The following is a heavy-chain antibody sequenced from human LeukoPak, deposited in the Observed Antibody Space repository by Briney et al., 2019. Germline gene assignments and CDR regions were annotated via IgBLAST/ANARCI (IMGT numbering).Heavy chain of an antibody. J-gene: IGHJ4*02. V-gene: IGHV3-21*01. CDR2: ISSSSSYI. D-gene: IGHD6-13*01. CDR1: GFTFSSYS. Sequence: PGGSLRLSCAASGFTFSSYSMNWVRQAPGKGLEWVSSISSSSSYIYYADSVKGRFTISRDNAKNSLYLQMNSLRAEDTAVYYCARDSPIAAAGTFDYWGQGTLVTVSS. CDR3: ARDSPIAAAGTFDY.